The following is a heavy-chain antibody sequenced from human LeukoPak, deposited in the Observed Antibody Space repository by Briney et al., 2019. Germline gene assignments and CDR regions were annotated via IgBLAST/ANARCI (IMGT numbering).Heavy chain of an antibody. J-gene: IGHJ4*02. V-gene: IGHV4-30-2*01. CDR2: MYQSGST. CDR3: ARVLYDSSGYYYFDY. D-gene: IGHD3-22*01. CDR1: GASISSGGYS. Sequence: SETLSLTCVVSGASISSGGYSWSWIRQPPGKGLEWIGYMYQSGSTYYNPSLKSRVTISVDTSKNQFSLKLSSVTAADTAVYYCARVLYDSSGYYYFDYWGQGTLVTVSS.